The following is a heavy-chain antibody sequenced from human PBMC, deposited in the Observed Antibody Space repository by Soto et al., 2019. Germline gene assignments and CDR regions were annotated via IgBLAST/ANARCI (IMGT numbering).Heavy chain of an antibody. CDR2: ISSSSSTI. CDR1: GFTFSSYS. CDR3: ASTPSMVLWFGELMDYYYGMDV. D-gene: IGHD3-10*01. V-gene: IGHV3-48*02. J-gene: IGHJ6*02. Sequence: EVQLVESGGGLVQPGGSLRLSCAASGFTFSSYSMNWVRQAPGKGLEWVSCISSSSSTIYYADSVKGRFTISRDNAKNSLYLQMNSLRDEDTAVYYCASTPSMVLWFGELMDYYYGMDVWGQGTTVTVSS.